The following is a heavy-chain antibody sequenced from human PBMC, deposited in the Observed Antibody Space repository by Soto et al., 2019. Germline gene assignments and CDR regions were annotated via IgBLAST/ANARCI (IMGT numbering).Heavy chain of an antibody. CDR1: GYTFTGYY. Sequence: ASVKVSCKASGYTFTGYYMHWVRQAPGQGLEWMGWINPNSGGTNYAQKFQGWVTMTRDTSISTAYMELSRLRSDDTAVYYCARGAIVVVPAARGSWFDPWGQGTLVTVPQ. V-gene: IGHV1-2*04. D-gene: IGHD2-2*01. CDR2: INPNSGGT. CDR3: ARGAIVVVPAARGSWFDP. J-gene: IGHJ5*02.